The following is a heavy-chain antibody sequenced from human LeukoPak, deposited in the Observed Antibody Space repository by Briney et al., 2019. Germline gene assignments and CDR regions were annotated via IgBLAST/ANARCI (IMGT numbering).Heavy chain of an antibody. CDR1: GFTFDDYA. CDR3: AKSSLPGKSGWYGFDY. Sequence: GGSLRLSCAASGFTFDDYAMHWVRQAPGKGLEWVSGISWNSGSIGYADSVKGRFTISRDNAKNSLYLQMNSLRAEDTALYYCAKSSLPGKSGWYGFDYWGQGTLVTVSS. J-gene: IGHJ4*02. D-gene: IGHD6-19*01. V-gene: IGHV3-9*01. CDR2: ISWNSGSI.